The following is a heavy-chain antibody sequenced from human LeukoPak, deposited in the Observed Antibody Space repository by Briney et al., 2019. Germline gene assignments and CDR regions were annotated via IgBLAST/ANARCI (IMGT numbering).Heavy chain of an antibody. J-gene: IGHJ4*02. CDR3: AREYSYGYFFDH. Sequence: SETLSLTCTVSGGSISFYYWSWIRQSPGKGLEWIGYIYDSGSANYNPSLKKRVTISIDTSKNQFSLRLSSVTAADTALYYCAREYSYGYFFDHWGQGTLVTVSS. V-gene: IGHV4-59*01. CDR1: GGSISFYY. CDR2: IYDSGSA. D-gene: IGHD5-18*01.